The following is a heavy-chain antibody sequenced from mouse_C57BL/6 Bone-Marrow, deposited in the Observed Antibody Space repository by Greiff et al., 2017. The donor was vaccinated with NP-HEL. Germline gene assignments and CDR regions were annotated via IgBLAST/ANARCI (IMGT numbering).Heavy chain of an antibody. D-gene: IGHD2-4*01. CDR3: ARYSYYDYEDYAMDY. J-gene: IGHJ4*01. CDR2: IRNKANGYTT. Sequence: EVQLVESGGGLVQPGGSLSLSCAASGFTFTDYYMSWVRQPPGKALEWLGFIRNKANGYTTEYSASVKGRFTISRDNSQSILYLQMNALRAEDSATYYCARYSYYDYEDYAMDYWGQGTSVTVSS. V-gene: IGHV7-3*01. CDR1: GFTFTDYY.